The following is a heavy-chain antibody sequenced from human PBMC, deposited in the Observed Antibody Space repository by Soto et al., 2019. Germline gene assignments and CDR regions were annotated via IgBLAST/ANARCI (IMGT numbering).Heavy chain of an antibody. CDR3: ARLEFSSSSAYYYMAF. CDR2: IYYSGGT. D-gene: IGHD6-6*01. CDR1: GGSISSTTKY. Sequence: QLQLQESGPGLVKPSETLSLTCTVSGGSISSTTKYWAWIRQPPGKGLEWIGSIYYSGGTYYNPSHKSRVTVSVNTSKNQFFLQLSSVTAADTAFYYCARLEFSSSSAYYYMAFLGRGTTVPVSS. J-gene: IGHJ6*03. V-gene: IGHV4-39*01.